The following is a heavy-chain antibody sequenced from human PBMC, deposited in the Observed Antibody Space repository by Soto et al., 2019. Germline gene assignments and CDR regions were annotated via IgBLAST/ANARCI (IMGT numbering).Heavy chain of an antibody. CDR1: GFSFISYS. V-gene: IGHV3-21*02. Sequence: VQLVESGGGLVKPGGSLRLSCAASGFSFISYSMNWVRQAPGKGLEWVSSINEDSSYIYYAHSLRGRFTISRDNAKDSLYLQMNSLRAEDTAVYYCVRDFGWYFRSGYMDVWGDGATVTVFS. CDR2: INEDSSYI. D-gene: IGHD3-3*01. CDR3: VRDFGWYFRSGYMDV. J-gene: IGHJ6*03.